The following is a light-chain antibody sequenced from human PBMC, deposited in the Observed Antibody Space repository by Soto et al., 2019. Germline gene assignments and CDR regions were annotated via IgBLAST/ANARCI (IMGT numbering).Light chain of an antibody. Sequence: EIVMNKSPYTLSVSKEEGATLYCRASRSISRYLAWYQHQPGQAPRLLIYGASTRATGIPARFSGSGSGTDFTLTISRLEPEDFAVYFCQQYGNSPPGTFCHGTRLEIK. V-gene: IGKV3-15*01. CDR2: GAS. CDR1: RSISRY. CDR3: QQYGNSPPGT. J-gene: IGKJ5*01.